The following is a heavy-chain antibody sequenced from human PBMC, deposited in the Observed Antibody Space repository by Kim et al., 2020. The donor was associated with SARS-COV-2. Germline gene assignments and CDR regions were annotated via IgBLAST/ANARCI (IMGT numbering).Heavy chain of an antibody. J-gene: IGHJ4*02. V-gene: IGHV3-74*01. CDR3: ARVWSSSSPFDY. Sequence: SCADSVKGRFNISRDNAKNTLYLQMNSLRAEDTAVYYCARVWSSSSPFDYWGQGTLVTVSS. D-gene: IGHD6-6*01.